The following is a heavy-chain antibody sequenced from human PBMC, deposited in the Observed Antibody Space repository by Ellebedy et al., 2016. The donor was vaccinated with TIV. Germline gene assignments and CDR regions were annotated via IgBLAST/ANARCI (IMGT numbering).Heavy chain of an antibody. V-gene: IGHV3-15*01. CDR2: IKSKTDGGTT. CDR3: TTHRPGNSYGKE. CDR1: GFSFTNAW. J-gene: IGHJ4*02. Sequence: GESLKISXAASGFSFTNAWMSWVRQAPGKGLEWVGRIKSKTDGGTTDYAAPVKGRFSISRDDSKNTLYLQMNSLKSEDTAVYYCTTHRPGNSYGKEWGRGTLVTVSS. D-gene: IGHD5-18*01.